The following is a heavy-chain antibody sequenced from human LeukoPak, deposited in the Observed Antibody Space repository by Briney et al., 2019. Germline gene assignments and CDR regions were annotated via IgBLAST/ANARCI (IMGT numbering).Heavy chain of an antibody. D-gene: IGHD3-22*01. CDR2: IKHTGST. CDR1: GGSFNGYY. Sequence: SETLSLTCAVYGGSFNGYYWSWIRQPPGKGLEWIGEIKHTGSTNYNPSLKSRVTTSVDTSRTQFSLRLSSVTAADTAVYYCARGQDDRSGTFDYWGQGTLVTVSS. V-gene: IGHV4-34*01. CDR3: ARGQDDRSGTFDY. J-gene: IGHJ4*02.